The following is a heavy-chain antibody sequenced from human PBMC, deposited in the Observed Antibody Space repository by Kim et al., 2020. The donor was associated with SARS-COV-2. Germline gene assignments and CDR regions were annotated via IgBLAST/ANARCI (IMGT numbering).Heavy chain of an antibody. CDR2: IYYSGST. V-gene: IGHV4-39*07. CDR1: GGSISSSSYY. Sequence: SETLSLTCTVSGGSISSSSYYWGWIRQPPGKGLEWIGSIYYSGSTYYNPSLKSRVTISVDTSKNQFSLKLSSVTAADTAVYYCASMYSSGWRPFDYWGQGTLVTVSS. J-gene: IGHJ4*02. D-gene: IGHD6-19*01. CDR3: ASMYSSGWRPFDY.